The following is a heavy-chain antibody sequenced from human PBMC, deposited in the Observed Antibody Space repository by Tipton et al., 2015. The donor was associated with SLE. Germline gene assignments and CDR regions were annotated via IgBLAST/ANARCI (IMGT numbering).Heavy chain of an antibody. D-gene: IGHD5-12*01. V-gene: IGHV4-34*01. J-gene: IGHJ6*02. Sequence: TLSLTCAVYGASFSGNYWSWIRQPPGKGLEWIGEIKHDGSTNYNPSLESRVAISVDTSKNQISLKVTSVTAADTAVYYCATGGYDWGLYQYYYGLDVWGQGTAVTVSS. CDR2: IKHDGST. CDR3: ATGGYDWGLYQYYYGLDV. CDR1: GASFSGNY.